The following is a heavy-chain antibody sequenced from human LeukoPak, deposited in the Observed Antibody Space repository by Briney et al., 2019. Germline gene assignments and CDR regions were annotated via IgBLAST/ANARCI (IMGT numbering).Heavy chain of an antibody. CDR2: ISYDGSNK. D-gene: IGHD6-25*01. J-gene: IGHJ4*02. Sequence: GGSLRLSWAASGFTFSSYAMHWVRQAPGKGLEWVAVISYDGSNKYYADSVKGRFTISRDNSKNTLYLQMNSLRAEDTAVYYCARESQPLPFDYWGQGTLVTVSS. V-gene: IGHV3-30-3*01. CDR1: GFTFSSYA. CDR3: ARESQPLPFDY.